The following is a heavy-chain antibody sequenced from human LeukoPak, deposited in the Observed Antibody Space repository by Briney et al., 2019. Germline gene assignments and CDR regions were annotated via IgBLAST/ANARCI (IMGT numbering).Heavy chain of an antibody. D-gene: IGHD3-9*01. CDR1: GGPITGYY. V-gene: IGHV4-34*01. J-gene: IGHJ4*02. CDR2: IHYTGAT. Sequence: SETLSLTCAVYGGPITGYYWSWIRQTPGRGLEWVGEIHYTGATSYNPSLKSRATISTDTSKNQFSPRLSSVTAADTAVYYCARGNILTGYCFDFWGQGALVTVSS. CDR3: ARGNILTGYCFDF.